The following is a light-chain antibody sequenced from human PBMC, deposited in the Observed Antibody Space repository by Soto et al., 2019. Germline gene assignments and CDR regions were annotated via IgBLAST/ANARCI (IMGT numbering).Light chain of an antibody. CDR2: GAY. CDR3: QQYNNWLT. J-gene: IGKJ4*01. Sequence: EIVMTQSPATLSVSPGERATLSCRASQSVSSNLAWYQQKPGPAPRLLIYGAYTRATGIPARFSSSGSGTEFTLTISSLQSEDFAVYCCQQYNNWLTFGGGTKVDIK. CDR1: QSVSSN. V-gene: IGKV3-15*01.